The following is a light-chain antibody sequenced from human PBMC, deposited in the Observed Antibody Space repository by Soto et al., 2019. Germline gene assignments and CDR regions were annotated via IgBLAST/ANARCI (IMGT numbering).Light chain of an antibody. CDR3: QQYGNSPIT. CDR1: QSFRSSY. Sequence: EIVLTQSPGTLSLSPGERATLSCRCSQSFRSSYLAWYQQRPGQAPRLLIYAASSRATGIPDRFSGSGSGTDFTLTISRLEPEDFAVYYCQQYGNSPITFGQGTRLEIK. V-gene: IGKV3-20*01. CDR2: AAS. J-gene: IGKJ5*01.